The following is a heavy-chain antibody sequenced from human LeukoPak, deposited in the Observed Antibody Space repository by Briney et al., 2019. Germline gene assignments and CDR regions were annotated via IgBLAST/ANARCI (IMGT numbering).Heavy chain of an antibody. CDR3: ARDRGYSSPFGELLST. J-gene: IGHJ5*02. CDR2: ISAYNGNT. D-gene: IGHD3-10*01. Sequence: ASVKVSCKASGYTFTSYGISWVRQAPGQGLEWMGWISAYNGNTNYAQKLQGRVTMTTDTSTSTAYMELRSLRSDDTAVYYCARDRGYSSPFGELLSTWGQGTLVTVSS. CDR1: GYTFTSYG. V-gene: IGHV1-18*01.